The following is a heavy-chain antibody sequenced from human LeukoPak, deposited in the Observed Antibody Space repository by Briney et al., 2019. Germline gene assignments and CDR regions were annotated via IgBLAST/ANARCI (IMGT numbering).Heavy chain of an antibody. CDR3: AKPGPTGGQNWYFDL. Sequence: GGSLRLSCAASGFTFSSYGMHWVRQAPGKGLEWVAVISYDGSNKYYADSVKGRFTISRDNSKNTLYLQMNSLRAEDTAVYYCAKPGPTGGQNWYFDLWGRGTLVTVSS. CDR2: ISYDGSNK. J-gene: IGHJ2*01. CDR1: GFTFSSYG. V-gene: IGHV3-30*18. D-gene: IGHD3-10*01.